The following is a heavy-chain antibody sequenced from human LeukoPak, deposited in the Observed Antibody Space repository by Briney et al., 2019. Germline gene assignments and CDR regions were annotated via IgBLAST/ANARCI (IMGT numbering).Heavy chain of an antibody. CDR2: INHSGST. J-gene: IGHJ4*02. CDR3: ARGRYSYGFNDY. V-gene: IGHV4-34*01. Sequence: PSETLSLTCAVYGGSYSGYYWSWIRQPPVKGLEWIGEINHSGSTNYNPSLKSRVTISVDTSKNQFSLKLSSVTAADTAVYYCARGRYSYGFNDYWGQGTLVTVSS. CDR1: GGSYSGYY. D-gene: IGHD5-18*01.